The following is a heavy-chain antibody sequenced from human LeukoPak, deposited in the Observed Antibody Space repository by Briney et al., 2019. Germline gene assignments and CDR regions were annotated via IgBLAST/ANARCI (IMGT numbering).Heavy chain of an antibody. CDR1: GFTFSSSA. Sequence: GGSLRLSCAASGFTFSSSAMSWARQAPGKGLEWVAVIWYDGSNKYYADSVKGRFTISRDNSKNTLYLQMNSLRAEDTAVYYCAKSITGTTPGDAFDIWGQGTMVTVSS. CDR2: IWYDGSNK. D-gene: IGHD1-7*01. V-gene: IGHV3-33*06. J-gene: IGHJ3*02. CDR3: AKSITGTTPGDAFDI.